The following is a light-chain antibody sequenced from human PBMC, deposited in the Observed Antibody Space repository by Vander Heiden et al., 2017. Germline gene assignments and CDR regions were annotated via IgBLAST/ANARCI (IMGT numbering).Light chain of an antibody. Sequence: DIQMTQSPSSLSASVGDRVTITCRASQGISNYLAWYQQKPGKVPKLLIYAASTLQSGVPSRFSGRGSGTDFILTIISLQPEDVATYYCQNYNSAPFTFGPGTKVDIK. CDR2: AAS. CDR1: QGISNY. J-gene: IGKJ3*01. V-gene: IGKV1-27*01. CDR3: QNYNSAPFT.